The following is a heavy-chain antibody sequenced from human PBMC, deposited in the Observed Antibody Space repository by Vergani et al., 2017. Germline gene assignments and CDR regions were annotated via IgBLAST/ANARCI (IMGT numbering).Heavy chain of an antibody. Sequence: QITLKESGPTLVKPTQTLTLTCTFSGFSLSTSGVGVGWIRQPPGKALEWLALIYWNDDKRYSPSLKIRLTITKDTSKNQVVLTMTHMDPVDTATYYCAHRRKYQYYYCYMDVWGKGTTVTVSS. J-gene: IGHJ6*03. CDR1: GFSLSTSGVG. V-gene: IGHV2-5*01. D-gene: IGHD2-2*01. CDR2: IYWNDDK. CDR3: AHRRKYQYYYCYMDV.